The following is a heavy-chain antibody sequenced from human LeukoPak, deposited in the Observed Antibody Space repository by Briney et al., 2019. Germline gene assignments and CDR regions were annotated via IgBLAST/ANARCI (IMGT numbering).Heavy chain of an antibody. V-gene: IGHV4-38-2*02. CDR1: GYSISSGYY. Sequence: SETLSLTXAVSGYSISSGYYWGWIRQPPGKGLEWIGSIYHSGSTYYNPSLKSRVTISVDTSKNQFSLKLSSVTAADTAVYYCARERGTVTTSAFDPWGQGTLVTVSS. D-gene: IGHD4-17*01. J-gene: IGHJ5*02. CDR3: ARERGTVTTSAFDP. CDR2: IYHSGST.